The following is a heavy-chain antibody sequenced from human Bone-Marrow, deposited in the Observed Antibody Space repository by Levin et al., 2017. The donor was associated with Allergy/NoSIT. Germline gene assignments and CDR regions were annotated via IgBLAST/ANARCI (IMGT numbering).Heavy chain of an antibody. D-gene: IGHD5-18*01. Sequence: PGGSLRLSCAASGFTVSSNYMSWVRQAPGKGLEWVSVIYSGGSTYYADSVKGRFTISRDNSKNTLYLQMNSLRAEDTAVYYCARDAAMVPNGVDYWGQGTLVTVSS. CDR3: ARDAAMVPNGVDY. J-gene: IGHJ4*02. V-gene: IGHV3-53*01. CDR1: GFTVSSNY. CDR2: IYSGGST.